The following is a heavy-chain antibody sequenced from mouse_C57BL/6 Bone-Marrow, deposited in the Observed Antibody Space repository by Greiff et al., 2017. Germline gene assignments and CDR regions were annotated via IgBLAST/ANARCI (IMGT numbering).Heavy chain of an antibody. V-gene: IGHV6-6*01. CDR3: THDVYYPYAMDY. D-gene: IGHD2-3*01. CDR1: GFTFSDDW. CDR2: IRNNANNHAT. J-gene: IGHJ4*01. Sequence: EVQRVEPGGGLVQPGGSMKLSCAASGFTFSDDWMDWVRQSPEKGLEWVAEIRNNANNHATYYAESVKGRVTISRDYSKSSVYLQMNSLRAEDTGIYYCTHDVYYPYAMDYWGQGTSVTVSS.